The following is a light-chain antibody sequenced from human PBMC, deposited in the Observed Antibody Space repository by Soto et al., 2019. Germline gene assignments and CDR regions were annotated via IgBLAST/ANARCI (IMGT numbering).Light chain of an antibody. CDR1: QSVSSRS. V-gene: IGKV3-20*01. J-gene: IGKJ4*02. CDR2: GAS. Sequence: EIVLTQSPGTLSLYPGDSAALSCRASQSVSSRSLAWYQQKRGQAPRLLIHGASNRATGIPDRFSGSGSGTDFTLTISRLEPEDFAVYYCQQYGSSPRTVGRGTKVEV. CDR3: QQYGSSPRT.